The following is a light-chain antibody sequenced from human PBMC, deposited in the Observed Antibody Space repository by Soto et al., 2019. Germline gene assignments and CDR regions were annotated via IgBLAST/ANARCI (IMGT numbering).Light chain of an antibody. CDR3: SSYGGGYTVEVL. J-gene: IGLJ3*02. CDR2: NVN. V-gene: IGLV2-11*01. Sequence: QSALTQPRSVSGSPGQSVTISCSGTTSDVGGYNYVSWYQHHPGKAPKLIIYNVNKRPSGVPDRFSGSKSGSTASLTISGLQAEDEADYSCSSYGGGYTVEVLFGGGTKLTVL. CDR1: TSDVGGYNY.